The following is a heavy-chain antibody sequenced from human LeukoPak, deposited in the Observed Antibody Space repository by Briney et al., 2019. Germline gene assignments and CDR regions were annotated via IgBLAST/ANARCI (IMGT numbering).Heavy chain of an antibody. D-gene: IGHD5-18*01. V-gene: IGHV4-30-4*07. J-gene: IGHJ3*02. CDR2: FSYSGYT. CDR3: ARLYVAEYTYGYVAFDI. CDR1: GGSISSGGYS. Sequence: SQTLSLTCAVSGGSISSGGYSWSWIRQAPGKGLEWIGYFSYSGYTNYNPSLNSRVTISVDTSKNQFSLKLSSVTAADTAVYYCARLYVAEYTYGYVAFDIWGQGTMVTVSA.